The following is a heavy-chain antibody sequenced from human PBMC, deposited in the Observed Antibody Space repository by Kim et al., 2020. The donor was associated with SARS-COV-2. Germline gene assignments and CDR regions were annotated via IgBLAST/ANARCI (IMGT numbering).Heavy chain of an antibody. J-gene: IGHJ4*02. D-gene: IGHD5-12*01. CDR1: GGSISSGSYY. Sequence: SETLSLTCTVSGGSISSGSYYWSWIRQPAGKGLEWIGRIYTSGSTNYNPSLKSRVTISVDTSKNQFSLKLSSVTAADTAVYYCAGTGGDGYNLAVFDYWGQGTLFTVSS. CDR3: AGTGGDGYNLAVFDY. V-gene: IGHV4-61*02. CDR2: IYTSGST.